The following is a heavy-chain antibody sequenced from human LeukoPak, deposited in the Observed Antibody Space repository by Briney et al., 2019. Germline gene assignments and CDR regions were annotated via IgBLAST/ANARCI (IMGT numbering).Heavy chain of an antibody. CDR2: IIPIFGTA. D-gene: IGHD5-18*01. CDR3: ASGTYSYGYMFDFDY. V-gene: IGHV1-69*06. CDR1: GYTFTSYG. J-gene: IGHJ4*02. Sequence: ASVKVSCKASGYTFTSYGISWVRQAPGQGLEWMGGIIPIFGTANYAQKFQGRVTITADKSTSTAYMELSSLRSEDTAVYYCASGTYSYGYMFDFDYWGQGTLVTVSS.